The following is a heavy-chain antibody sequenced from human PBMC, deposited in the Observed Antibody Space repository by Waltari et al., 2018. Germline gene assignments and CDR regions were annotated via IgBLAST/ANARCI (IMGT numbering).Heavy chain of an antibody. D-gene: IGHD3-10*01. CDR1: GGSISSSSYY. Sequence: QLQLQESGPGLVKPSETLSLTCTVSGGSISSSSYYWGWIRQHPGKGLEWIGSIYYSGRTSYNPFLMSRVTISVYTSKNPFSLNLSSVTAADTALYYCARYSPISCYGSGSYYPDYWGQGTLVTVSS. CDR3: ARYSPISCYGSGSYYPDY. V-gene: IGHV4-39*01. CDR2: IYYSGRT. J-gene: IGHJ4*02.